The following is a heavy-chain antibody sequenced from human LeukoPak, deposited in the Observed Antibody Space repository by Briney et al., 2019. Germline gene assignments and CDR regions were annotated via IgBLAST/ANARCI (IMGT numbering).Heavy chain of an antibody. CDR1: IYSISYGYY. D-gene: IGHD1-26*01. J-gene: IGHJ4*02. Sequence: PSETLSLTCTVSIYSISYGYYWGWIRQPPGKGLEWIANIYHSGSTYYNPSLKSRVTISVGTSKNQFSLKLTSVTAADTAVYYCARVGKLGRWELLGVDYWGQGTLVTVSS. CDR3: ARVGKLGRWELLGVDY. CDR2: IYHSGST. V-gene: IGHV4-38-2*02.